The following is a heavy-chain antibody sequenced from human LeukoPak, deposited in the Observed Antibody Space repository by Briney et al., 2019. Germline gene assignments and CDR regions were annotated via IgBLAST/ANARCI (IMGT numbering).Heavy chain of an antibody. CDR2: IRSKANSYAT. Sequence: GGSLRLSCTASGFTFSSYGMHWVRQASGKGLEWVGRIRSKANSYATAYAASVKGRFTISRDDSKNTAHLQMNSLKTEDTAVYYCTRWASYGSGLNWGQGTLVTVSS. D-gene: IGHD3-10*01. CDR1: GFTFSSYG. CDR3: TRWASYGSGLN. J-gene: IGHJ4*02. V-gene: IGHV3-73*01.